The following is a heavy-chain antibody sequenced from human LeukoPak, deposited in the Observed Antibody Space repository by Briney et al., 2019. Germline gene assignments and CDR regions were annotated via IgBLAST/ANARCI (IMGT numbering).Heavy chain of an antibody. CDR2: IYYSGST. J-gene: IGHJ1*01. Sequence: SETLSLTCTVSGGSISSYYWSWIRQPPGKGLEWIGYIYYSGSTNYNPSLKSRVTISVDTSKNQFSLKLSSVTAADTAVYYCARAVDSSGFSCFQHWGQGTLVTVSS. CDR3: ARAVDSSGFSCFQH. V-gene: IGHV4-59*08. CDR1: GGSISSYY. D-gene: IGHD3-22*01.